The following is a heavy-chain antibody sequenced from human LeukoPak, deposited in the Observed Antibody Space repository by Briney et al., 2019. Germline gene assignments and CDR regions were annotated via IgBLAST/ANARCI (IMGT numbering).Heavy chain of an antibody. CDR3: AKYGHCSSTSCLSVYYYYGMDV. D-gene: IGHD2-2*01. J-gene: IGHJ6*02. CDR1: GFTFSSYA. Sequence: GASLRLSCAASGFTFSSYAMNWVRQAPGKGLEWVSAISGSGGSTYYADSVKGRFTISRGNSKNTLYLQMNSLRAEDTAVYYCAKYGHCSSTSCLSVYYYYGMDVWGQGTTVTVSS. V-gene: IGHV3-23*01. CDR2: ISGSGGST.